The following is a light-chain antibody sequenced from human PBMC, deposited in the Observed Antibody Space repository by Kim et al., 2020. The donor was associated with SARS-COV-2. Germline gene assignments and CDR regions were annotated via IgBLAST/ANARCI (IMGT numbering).Light chain of an antibody. V-gene: IGLV3-19*01. CDR2: GKN. J-gene: IGLJ1*01. CDR3: NSRDSSGNHSV. CDR1: SFRNYF. Sequence: SSELTQDPAVSVALGQTIRITCQGDSFRNYFASWYQQKPGQAPVLVIYGKNNRPSGIPDRFSGSISGTPASLTITGAQAEDEADYYCNSRDSSGNHSVFG.